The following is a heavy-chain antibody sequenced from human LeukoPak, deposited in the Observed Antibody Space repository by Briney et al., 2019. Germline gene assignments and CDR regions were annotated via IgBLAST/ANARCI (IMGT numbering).Heavy chain of an antibody. J-gene: IGHJ4*02. CDR3: AKDAARIAATGLFDY. Sequence: GGSLRLSCAASGFTFSSHVMSWVRQAPGKGLEWVSAISGSGGSTYYADPVKGRFTISRDNSKNTLYLQMNSLRAEDTAVYYCAKDAARIAATGLFDYWGQGTLVTVSS. CDR2: ISGSGGST. CDR1: GFTFSSHV. D-gene: IGHD6-13*01. V-gene: IGHV3-23*01.